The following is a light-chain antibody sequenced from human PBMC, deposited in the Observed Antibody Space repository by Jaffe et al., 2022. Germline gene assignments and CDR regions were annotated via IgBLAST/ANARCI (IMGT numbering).Light chain of an antibody. J-gene: IGKJ2*01. CDR1: QGISSY. V-gene: IGKV1-9*01. CDR2: AAS. Sequence: DIQLTQSPSFLSASVGDRVTITCRASQGISSYLAWYQQKPGKAPKLLISAASTLQSGVPSRFSGSGSGTEFTLTISSLQPEDFATYYCQQFNSYPRTFGQGTKLEI. CDR3: QQFNSYPRT.